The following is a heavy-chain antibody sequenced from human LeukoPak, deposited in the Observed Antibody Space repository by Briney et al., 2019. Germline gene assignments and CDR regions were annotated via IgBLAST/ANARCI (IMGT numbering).Heavy chain of an antibody. CDR3: ALIPYCTTATCYYFDF. CDR1: GYTFTTYG. CDR2: ISTYNGDT. D-gene: IGHD2-2*01. Sequence: ASVKVSCKASGYTFTTYGISWVRQTPGQGLEWMGWISTYNGDTNYAQKLQGRVTMTADTSTSTTYMELRSLRSDDTAVYYCALIPYCTTATCYYFDFWGQGTLVTVSS. J-gene: IGHJ4*02. V-gene: IGHV1-18*01.